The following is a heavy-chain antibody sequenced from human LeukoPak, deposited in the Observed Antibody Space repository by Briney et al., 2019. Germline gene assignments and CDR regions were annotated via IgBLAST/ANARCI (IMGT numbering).Heavy chain of an antibody. CDR1: GFTFSSYG. CDR3: AKDNYDYRAYDGGDY. CDR2: IRYDGSNK. Sequence: PGGSLRLSCVASGFTFSSYGMHWVRQPPGKGLEWVAFIRYDGSNKYYADSVKGRFTISRDNSRDTLHLQMNSLRAEDTAVYYCAKDNYDYRAYDGGDYWGQGTLVTVSS. V-gene: IGHV3-30*02. D-gene: IGHD4-17*01. J-gene: IGHJ4*02.